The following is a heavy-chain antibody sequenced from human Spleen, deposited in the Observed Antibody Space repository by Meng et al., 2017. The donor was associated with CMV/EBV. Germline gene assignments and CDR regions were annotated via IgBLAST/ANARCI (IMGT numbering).Heavy chain of an antibody. V-gene: IGHV3-11*04. J-gene: IGHJ5*02. CDR1: GFSFSDYY. Sequence: SCAASGFSFSDYYMTWIRQAPGKGLEWISYISSSGSIIHYEDSVKGRFTISRDNAKNSLYLQMNSLRAEDTAVYYCARTSGIAAAFDPWGQGTLVTVSS. CDR2: ISSSGSII. D-gene: IGHD6-13*01. CDR3: ARTSGIAAAFDP.